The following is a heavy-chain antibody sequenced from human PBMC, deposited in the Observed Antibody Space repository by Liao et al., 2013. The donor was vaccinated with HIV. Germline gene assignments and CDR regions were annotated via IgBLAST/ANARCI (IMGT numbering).Heavy chain of an antibody. CDR1: GGSFSGYY. CDR2: INHSGST. Sequence: QVQLQQWGAGLLKPSETLSLTCAVYGGSFSGYYWSWIRQPPGKGLEWIGEINHSGSTNYNPSLKSRVTISVDTSKNQFSLKLSSVTAADTAVYYCARMSIAARPDKLRFDYWGQGTLVTVSS. CDR3: ARMSIAARPDKLRFDY. D-gene: IGHD6-6*01. V-gene: IGHV4-34*01. J-gene: IGHJ4*02.